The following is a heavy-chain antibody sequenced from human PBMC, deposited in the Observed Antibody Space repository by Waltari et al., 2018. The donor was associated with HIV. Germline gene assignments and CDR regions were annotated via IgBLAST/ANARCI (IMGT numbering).Heavy chain of an antibody. J-gene: IGHJ4*02. D-gene: IGHD4-17*01. CDR3: ARGTPTTVTTQ. CDR1: GGSFSGYY. Sequence: QVQLQQWGAGLLRPSETLSLTRAVYGGSFSGYYWSWVRQPPGKGLEWIGEINHSGFTNYSPSLKSRVTISVDTSKNQFSLKLRSVTAADTAMYYCARGTPTTVTTQWGQGTLVTVSS. CDR2: INHSGFT. V-gene: IGHV4-34*01.